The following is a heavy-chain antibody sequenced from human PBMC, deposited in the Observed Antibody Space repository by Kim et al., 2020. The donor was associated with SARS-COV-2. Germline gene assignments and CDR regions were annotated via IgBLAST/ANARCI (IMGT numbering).Heavy chain of an antibody. CDR2: FYPEDGET. CDR3: ATDWHRSSTSCYGRELGY. Sequence: ASVKVSCKVSGYTLTDLSMHWVRQAPGKGLEWMGGFYPEDGETIYAQKLQGRVTMTEDTSTDTAYMELSSLRSEDTAVYYCATDWHRSSTSCYGRELGYWRQVTLVTVSS. J-gene: IGHJ4*02. V-gene: IGHV1-24*01. CDR1: GYTLTDLS. D-gene: IGHD2-2*01.